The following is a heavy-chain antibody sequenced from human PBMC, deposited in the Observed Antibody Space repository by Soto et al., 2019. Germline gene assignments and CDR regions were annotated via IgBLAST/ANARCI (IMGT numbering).Heavy chain of an antibody. Sequence: ESGGGLVTPGGSLRLSCAASGFTFSSYTMNWVRQAPGKGLEWVSSISSSSYIYYADSVKGRFTISRDNAKNSLYLQMNSLRAEDTAVYYCARDRPRDYCSGGSCYSFDYWGQGTLVTVSS. CDR2: ISSSSYI. CDR1: GFTFSSYT. V-gene: IGHV3-21*01. D-gene: IGHD2-15*01. J-gene: IGHJ4*02. CDR3: ARDRPRDYCSGGSCYSFDY.